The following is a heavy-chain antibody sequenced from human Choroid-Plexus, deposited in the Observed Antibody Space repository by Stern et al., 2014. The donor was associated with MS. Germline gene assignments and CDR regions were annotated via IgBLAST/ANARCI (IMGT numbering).Heavy chain of an antibody. CDR1: GFSFRSFG. V-gene: IGHV3-30*18. CDR2: IADDGSK. J-gene: IGHJ4*02. Sequence: VQLVESVGGVFQPGTPLRLSCAASGFSFRSFGMHWVRQAPGQRLEWAALIADDGSKDYADSVKGRFAISRDNSKNTRYLQMNSLRAEDTAGYYCAKDRQYLTCFFDFWGQGSLVTVSS. CDR3: AKDRQYLTCFFDF. D-gene: IGHD2/OR15-2a*01.